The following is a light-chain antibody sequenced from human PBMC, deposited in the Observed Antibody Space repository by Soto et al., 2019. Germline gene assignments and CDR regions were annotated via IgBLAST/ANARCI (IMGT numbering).Light chain of an antibody. CDR1: SSNIGSNY. V-gene: IGLV1-47*02. CDR3: AAWDDSLSGL. J-gene: IGLJ3*02. CDR2: RDD. Sequence: QSVPTQPPSASGSPGQRVTISCSGSSSNIGSNYVYWYQQLPGTAPKLLIHRDDQRPSGVPDRFSGSKSGTSASLAISGLRSEDEAHYYCAAWDDSLSGLFGGGTKVTVL.